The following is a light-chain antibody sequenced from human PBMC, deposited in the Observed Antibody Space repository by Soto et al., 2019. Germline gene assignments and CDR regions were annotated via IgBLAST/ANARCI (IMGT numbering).Light chain of an antibody. J-gene: IGLJ1*01. CDR1: SSDVGGYNY. CDR3: LSYADTAYV. V-gene: IGLV2-8*01. Sequence: QSVLTQPPSASGSPGQSVTISCAGTSSDVGGYNYVSWYQQYPGKVPKLMIYEVSERPSGVPDRFSGSKSGNTAFLTVSGLQVEDEADYYCLSYADTAYVFGTGTKVTVL. CDR2: EVS.